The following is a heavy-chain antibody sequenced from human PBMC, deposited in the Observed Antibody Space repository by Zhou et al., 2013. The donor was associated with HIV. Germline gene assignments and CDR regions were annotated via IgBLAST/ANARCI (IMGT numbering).Heavy chain of an antibody. V-gene: IGHV1-69*02. J-gene: IGHJ4*02. D-gene: IGHD2-21*02. CDR3: AKLIGGDSGATLDY. CDR1: GGTFSGYA. Sequence: QVRLVQSGTEVRKSGSSVKVSCKASGGTFSGYAINWVRQAPGQGLEWMGRLIPTFGITNYAQKLQGRVTITADKSTSTAYMELSSLRSDDTAVYYCAKLIGGDSGATLDYWGQGTLVTVSS. CDR2: LIPTFGIT.